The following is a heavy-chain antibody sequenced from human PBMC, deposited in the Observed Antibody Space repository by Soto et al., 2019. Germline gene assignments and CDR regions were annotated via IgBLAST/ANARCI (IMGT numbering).Heavy chain of an antibody. CDR3: ASNYAYAEGYYWYGIDV. Sequence: GRSRRLAFGASACTFSGYFMHWVRQFPGKGLVWVSRISSYGSDTHYADSVKGRFTISRDNAKNTLYLQMNSLRADDTAVYYCASNYAYAEGYYWYGIDVWGQGTTVTVSS. CDR1: ACTFSGYF. J-gene: IGHJ6*02. V-gene: IGHV3-74*01. D-gene: IGHD3-16*01. CDR2: ISSYGSDT.